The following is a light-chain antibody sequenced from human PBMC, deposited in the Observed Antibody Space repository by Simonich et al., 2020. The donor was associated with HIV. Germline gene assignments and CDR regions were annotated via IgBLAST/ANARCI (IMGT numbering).Light chain of an antibody. J-gene: IGKJ1*01. CDR2: AAS. Sequence: DIQMTQSPSTLSASVGDRVTITCRASQSINNWLAWYQQKPGKAPKLLLYAASRLESGVPSRFSGSGSGTDYTLTISSLQPEDFATYYCQQYYSTPRTFGQGTKVEIK. V-gene: IGKV1-NL1*01. CDR3: QQYYSTPRT. CDR1: QSINNW.